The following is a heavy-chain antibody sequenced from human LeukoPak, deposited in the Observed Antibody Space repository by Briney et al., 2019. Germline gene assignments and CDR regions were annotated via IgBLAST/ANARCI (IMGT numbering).Heavy chain of an antibody. D-gene: IGHD3-22*01. CDR1: GFTFSRYA. J-gene: IGHJ4*02. CDR2: ISTSGNT. CDR3: AKDLDSSGDYSYRY. Sequence: GGSLILSCAASGFTFSRYAMNWVRQAPGKGLEWVSLISTSGNTHYADSVEGRFTISRDNSKNTLYLQMNSLRAEDTAVYHCAKDLDSSGDYSYRYWGQGTLVTVSS. V-gene: IGHV3-23*01.